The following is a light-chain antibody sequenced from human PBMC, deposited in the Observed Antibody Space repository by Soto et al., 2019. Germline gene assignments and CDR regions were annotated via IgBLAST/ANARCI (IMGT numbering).Light chain of an antibody. Sequence: QSALTQPPSASGSPGQSVTISCTGSSSDVGGYNYVSWYQHHPGKAPKLIIFEVTKRPSGVPDRFSGSKSGNTASLTVSGLQAEDEADYYCCSYADDNNVVFGGGTQLTVL. CDR3: CSYADDNNVV. CDR2: EVT. CDR1: SSDVGGYNY. J-gene: IGLJ2*01. V-gene: IGLV2-8*01.